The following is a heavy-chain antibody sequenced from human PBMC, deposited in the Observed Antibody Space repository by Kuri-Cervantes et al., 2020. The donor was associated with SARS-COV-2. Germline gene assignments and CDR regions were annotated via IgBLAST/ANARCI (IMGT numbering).Heavy chain of an antibody. D-gene: IGHD6-13*01. Sequence: GGSLRLSCAASGFTFSGHWIHWVRQAPGKGLVWVSRINPDGSYTNNADSVKGRFTLSRDNAKNSLYLQMNSLRAEDTAVYYCARGPSRLQQQLVMFDYWGQGTLVT. J-gene: IGHJ4*02. CDR2: INPDGSYT. CDR3: ARGPSRLQQQLVMFDY. CDR1: GFTFSGHW. V-gene: IGHV3-74*01.